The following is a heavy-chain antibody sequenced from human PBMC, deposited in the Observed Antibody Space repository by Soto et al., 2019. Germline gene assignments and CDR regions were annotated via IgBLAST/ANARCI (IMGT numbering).Heavy chain of an antibody. Sequence: EAQLLESGGKLVQPGGSLRLSCAASGFDFINNAMAWVRQAPGKGLEWVSTISADITYTYYADAVRGRFTVSRDNSKNTVYLHMNSLRADDTAVYYCANQYTAKRAFDIWGQGTMVTVSS. D-gene: IGHD2-21*02. CDR1: GFDFINNA. J-gene: IGHJ3*02. V-gene: IGHV3-23*01. CDR2: ISADITYT. CDR3: ANQYTAKRAFDI.